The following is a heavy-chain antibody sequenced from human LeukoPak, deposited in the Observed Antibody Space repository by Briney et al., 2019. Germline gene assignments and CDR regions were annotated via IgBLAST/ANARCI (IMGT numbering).Heavy chain of an antibody. Sequence: PSETLSLTCAVSGGSISSGGYSWSWIRQPPGKGLERIGYIYHSGSTYYNPSLKSRVTISVDRSKNQFSLKLSSVTAADTAVYYCARDARGYYGSGSYSYYFDYWGQGTLVTVSS. CDR3: ARDARGYYGSGSYSYYFDY. CDR2: IYHSGST. D-gene: IGHD3-10*01. J-gene: IGHJ4*02. CDR1: GGSISSGGYS. V-gene: IGHV4-30-2*01.